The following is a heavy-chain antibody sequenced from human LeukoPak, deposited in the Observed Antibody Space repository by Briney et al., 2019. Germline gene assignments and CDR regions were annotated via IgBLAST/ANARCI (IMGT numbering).Heavy chain of an antibody. CDR2: IYYSGST. Sequence: SETLSLTCTVSGGSISSSSYYWGWIRQPPGKGLEWIGSIYYSGSTYYNPSLKSRVTISVDTSKNQFSLKLSSVTAADTAVYYCARLGAGLVAAAVHYFDYWGQGTLVTVSS. CDR3: ARLGAGLVAAAVHYFDY. D-gene: IGHD6-13*01. CDR1: GGSISSSSYY. V-gene: IGHV4-39*07. J-gene: IGHJ4*02.